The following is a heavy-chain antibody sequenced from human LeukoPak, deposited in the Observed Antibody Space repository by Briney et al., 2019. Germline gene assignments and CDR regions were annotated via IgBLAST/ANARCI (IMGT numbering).Heavy chain of an antibody. CDR1: GGSISSYY. D-gene: IGHD6-25*01. CDR3: ARAQRGGYYYYYYMDV. V-gene: IGHV4-59*01. Sequence: SETLSLTCTVSGGSISSYYRSWIRQPPGKGLEWIGYIYYSGSTNYNPSLKSRVTISVDTSKNQFSLKLSSVTAADTAVYYCARAQRGGYYYYYYMDVWGKGTTVTVSS. CDR2: IYYSGST. J-gene: IGHJ6*03.